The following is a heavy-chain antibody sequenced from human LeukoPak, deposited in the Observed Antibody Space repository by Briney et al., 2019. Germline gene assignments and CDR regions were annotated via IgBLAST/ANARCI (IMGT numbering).Heavy chain of an antibody. Sequence: PGGSLRLSCAASGFTFSSYWMHWVRQAPGKGLVWVSRINSDGSSTSYADSVKGRFTISRDNAKNSLYLQMNSLRAEDTAVYYCASINYGDYGMDVWGKGTTVTISS. CDR3: ASINYGDYGMDV. J-gene: IGHJ6*04. V-gene: IGHV3-74*01. CDR2: INSDGSST. CDR1: GFTFSSYW. D-gene: IGHD4-17*01.